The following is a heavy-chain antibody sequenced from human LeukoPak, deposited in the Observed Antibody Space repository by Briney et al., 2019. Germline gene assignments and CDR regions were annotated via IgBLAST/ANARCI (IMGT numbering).Heavy chain of an antibody. Sequence: GASVKVSCKASGGTFSSYAISWVRQAPGQGLEWMGRIIPILGIANYAQKFQGRVTITADKSTSTAYMELSSLRSEDTAVYYCARGGYSGQSDYWGQGTLATVSS. J-gene: IGHJ4*02. V-gene: IGHV1-69*04. CDR1: GGTFSSYA. D-gene: IGHD3-16*02. CDR3: ARGGYSGQSDY. CDR2: IIPILGIA.